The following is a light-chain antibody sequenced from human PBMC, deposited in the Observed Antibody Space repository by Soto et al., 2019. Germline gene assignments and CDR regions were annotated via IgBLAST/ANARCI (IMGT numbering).Light chain of an antibody. J-gene: IGKJ4*01. CDR2: GAS. CDR1: QSVSSSY. CDR3: QQFSSYPLT. V-gene: IGKV3-20*01. Sequence: EIVLTQSPATLSLTPGEGATLSCRASQSVSSSYLAWYQQKPGQAPRLLIYGASSRATGIPDRFSGSGSGTDFTLTISRLEPEDFAVYYCQQFSSYPLTFGGGTKVDIK.